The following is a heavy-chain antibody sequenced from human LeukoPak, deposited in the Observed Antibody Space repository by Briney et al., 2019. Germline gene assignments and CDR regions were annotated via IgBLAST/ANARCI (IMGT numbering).Heavy chain of an antibody. J-gene: IGHJ4*02. CDR3: ASLRVTTYYFDY. CDR2: IYYSGRT. Sequence: SETLSLTCTVSGGSISSSTSYWGWVRQPPGKGLEWIGYIYYSGRTYYNPSLKSRLTISVDTSKNQFSLKLSSVTAADTAVYYCASLRVTTYYFDYWGQGTLVTVSS. D-gene: IGHD2-21*02. CDR1: GGSISSSTSY. V-gene: IGHV4-39*01.